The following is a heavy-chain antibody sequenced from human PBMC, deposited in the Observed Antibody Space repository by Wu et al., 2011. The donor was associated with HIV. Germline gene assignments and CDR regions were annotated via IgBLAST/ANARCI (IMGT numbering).Heavy chain of an antibody. J-gene: IGHJ4*02. D-gene: IGHD3-10*01. CDR2: IIPIFGTA. CDR3: ARGGTGGRDILVVRGVKRT. CDR1: GGTFSSYA. Sequence: QVQLVQSGAEVKKPGSSVKVSCKASGGTFSSYAISWVRQAPGQGLEWMGGIIPIFGTANYAQKFQGRVTITTDESTSTAYMELSSLRSEDTAVYYCARGGTGGRDILVVRGVKRTWGQGTLVTGLL. V-gene: IGHV1-69*05.